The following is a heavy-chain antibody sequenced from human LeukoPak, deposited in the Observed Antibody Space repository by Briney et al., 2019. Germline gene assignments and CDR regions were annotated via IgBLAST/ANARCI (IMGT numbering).Heavy chain of an antibody. CDR2: ISGSGGST. Sequence: PGGSLRLSCAASGFTFSSYAMSWVRQAPGKGLEWVSAISGSGGSTYYADSVKGRFTISRDSSKNTLYLQMNSLRAEDTAVYYCAKDPGYCGGDCYNYWGQGTLVTVSS. J-gene: IGHJ4*02. V-gene: IGHV3-23*01. CDR3: AKDPGYCGGDCYNY. CDR1: GFTFSSYA. D-gene: IGHD2-21*02.